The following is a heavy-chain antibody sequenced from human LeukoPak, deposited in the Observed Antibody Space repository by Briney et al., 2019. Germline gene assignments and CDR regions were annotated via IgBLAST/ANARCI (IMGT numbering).Heavy chain of an antibody. CDR2: ISSSGSTI. Sequence: GGSLRLSCAASGFTFSDYYMSWIRQAPGKGLEWVSYISSSGSTIYYADSVKGRFTISRDNAKNSLYLLMNSLRAEDTAVYYCARVRMTTVTVYYFDYWGQGTLVTVSS. CDR3: ARVRMTTVTVYYFDY. V-gene: IGHV3-11*04. D-gene: IGHD4-17*01. CDR1: GFTFSDYY. J-gene: IGHJ4*02.